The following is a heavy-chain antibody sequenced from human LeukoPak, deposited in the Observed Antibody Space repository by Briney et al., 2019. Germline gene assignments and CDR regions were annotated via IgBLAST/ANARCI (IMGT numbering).Heavy chain of an antibody. CDR1: GFTFSDYY. CDR3: ARAGVPVDIVATIYNYYFDY. Sequence: PGGSLRLSCAASGFTFSDYYMSWIRQAPGKGLEWVSYISSSSSYTNYADSVKGRFTISRDNAKNSLYLQMNSLRAEDTAVYYCARAGVPVDIVATIYNYYFDYWGQGTLVTVSS. V-gene: IGHV3-11*05. D-gene: IGHD5-12*01. J-gene: IGHJ4*02. CDR2: ISSSSSYT.